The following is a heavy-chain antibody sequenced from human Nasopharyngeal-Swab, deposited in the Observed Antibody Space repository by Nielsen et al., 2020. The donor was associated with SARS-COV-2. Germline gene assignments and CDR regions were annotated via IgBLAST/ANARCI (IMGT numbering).Heavy chain of an antibody. J-gene: IGHJ4*02. Sequence: GESLKIPCEASGFTFSSYSMNWVRQAPGKGLEWVSSISSSSSYIYYADSVKGRFTISRDNAKNSLYLQMNSLRAEDTAVYYCARDQRSRWLQLEYYFDYWGQGTLVTVSS. CDR2: ISSSSSYI. V-gene: IGHV3-21*01. CDR3: ARDQRSRWLQLEYYFDY. CDR1: GFTFSSYS. D-gene: IGHD5-24*01.